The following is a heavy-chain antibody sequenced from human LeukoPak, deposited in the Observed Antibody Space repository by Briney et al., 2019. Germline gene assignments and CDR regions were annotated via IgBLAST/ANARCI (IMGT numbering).Heavy chain of an antibody. J-gene: IGHJ4*02. Sequence: SETLSLTCTLSGGSICSSSYFWGWVCQPPGKGLEWVGTIYYCGSTYYNPSLKSRVTISVDTSKNQYSLKLSSVTAADTAVYFCARQVGVVTPFYFDLWGQGTLVTVSS. V-gene: IGHV4-39*01. CDR3: ARQVGVVTPFYFDL. D-gene: IGHD3-3*01. CDR2: IYYCGST. CDR1: GGSICSSSYF.